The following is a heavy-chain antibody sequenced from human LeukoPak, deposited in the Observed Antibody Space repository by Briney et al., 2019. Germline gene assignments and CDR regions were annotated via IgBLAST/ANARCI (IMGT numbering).Heavy chain of an antibody. V-gene: IGHV3-30-3*01. D-gene: IGHD3-3*01. CDR2: ISYDGINK. CDR1: GFTFSSYA. Sequence: PGGSLRLSCAASGFTFSSYALHWVRQVPGKGLEWVTVISYDGINKYYADSVKGRFTISRDNSKNTLDLQMNSLRAEDTAVYYCARDKVTDIWSGSYGSTGSYLYYYGMDVWGRGTPVTVS. J-gene: IGHJ6*02. CDR3: ARDKVTDIWSGSYGSTGSYLYYYGMDV.